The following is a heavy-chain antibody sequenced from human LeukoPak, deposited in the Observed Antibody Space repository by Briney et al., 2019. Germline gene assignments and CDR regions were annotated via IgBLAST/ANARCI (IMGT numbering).Heavy chain of an antibody. Sequence: GGSLRLSCAASGFTFSTYAMSWVRLAPGKELEGVSVISGSGGSTYYADSVKGRFTSSRDNSNNTLYVQMNSLRVEDTAVYYCAKSGGLSGSGRLAMDVWGQGTTVTVSS. CDR1: GFTFSTYA. V-gene: IGHV3-23*01. J-gene: IGHJ6*02. CDR3: AKSGGLSGSGRLAMDV. CDR2: ISGSGGST. D-gene: IGHD3-10*01.